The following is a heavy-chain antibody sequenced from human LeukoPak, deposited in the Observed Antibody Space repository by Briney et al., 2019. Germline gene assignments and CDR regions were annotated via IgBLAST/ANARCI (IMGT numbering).Heavy chain of an antibody. CDR3: AREGSCSGGNCRLDY. J-gene: IGHJ4*02. D-gene: IGHD2-15*01. V-gene: IGHV1-18*01. CDR2: ISAYNGDT. CDR1: DYTFSNYG. Sequence: GASVKVSCKASDYTFSNYGYNWVRQAPGQGLEWMGWISAYNGDTNHAQKFQGRLTMTTDASTRTAYMELKSLRSDDTAVYYCAREGSCSGGNCRLDYWGQGTLVTVSS.